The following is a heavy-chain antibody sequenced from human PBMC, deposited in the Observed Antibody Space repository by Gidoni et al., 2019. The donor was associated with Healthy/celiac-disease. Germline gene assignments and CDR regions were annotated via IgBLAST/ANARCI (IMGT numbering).Heavy chain of an antibody. J-gene: IGHJ6*02. D-gene: IGHD7-27*01. Sequence: QLQLQESGPGLVKPSETLSLTCTVSGGSISSSSYYWGWIRQPPGKGLEWIGSIYYSGSTYYNPSLKSRVTISVDTSKNQFSLKLSSVTAADTAVYYCARLKNWDNYYYYYGMDVWGQGTTVTVSS. CDR1: GGSISSSSYY. V-gene: IGHV4-39*01. CDR3: ARLKNWDNYYYYYGMDV. CDR2: IYYSGST.